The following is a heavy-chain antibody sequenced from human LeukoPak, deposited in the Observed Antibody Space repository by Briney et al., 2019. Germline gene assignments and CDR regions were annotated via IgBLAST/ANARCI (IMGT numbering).Heavy chain of an antibody. D-gene: IGHD3-10*01. Sequence: GGPLRLSCAASGFTFSSYAMRWVRRAPGGGVVGVIVKWYDGGNKYYADSVKGRFTISRDNSKNTLYLQMNRLRAEDTAVCYCARDYDGSCSRDYWGQGTLVTVSS. CDR3: ARDYDGSCSRDY. V-gene: IGHV3-33*08. CDR2: KWYDGGNK. J-gene: IGHJ4*02. CDR1: GFTFSSYA.